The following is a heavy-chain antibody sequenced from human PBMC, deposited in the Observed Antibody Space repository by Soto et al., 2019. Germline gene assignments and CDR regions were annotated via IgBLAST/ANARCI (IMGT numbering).Heavy chain of an antibody. D-gene: IGHD6-13*01. CDR3: AKEFGSTWIDH. J-gene: IGHJ4*02. V-gene: IGHV3-30*18. CDR2: MSYDGTKE. Sequence: QVQLVESGGGVVQPGRSLRLSCAASGFTLTTYGMHWVRQAPGKGLEWVAAMSYDGTKEYYADSVKGRFTISRDSSMNTLFLQLNSLRAEDTAVYYCAKEFGSTWIDHWGEGTLVTVSS. CDR1: GFTLTTYG.